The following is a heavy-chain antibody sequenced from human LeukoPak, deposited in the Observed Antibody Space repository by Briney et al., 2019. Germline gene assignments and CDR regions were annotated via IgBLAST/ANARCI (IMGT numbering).Heavy chain of an antibody. CDR3: ARGGYCSSTSCYTFSEDY. Sequence: GASVKVSCKASGYTFTSYAMNWVRQAPGQGLEWMGWINTNTGNPTYAQGFTGRFVFSLDTSVSTAYLQISSLKAEDTAVYYCARGGYCSSTSCYTFSEDYWGQGTLVTVSS. CDR2: INTNTGNP. CDR1: GYTFTSYA. D-gene: IGHD2-2*02. J-gene: IGHJ4*02. V-gene: IGHV7-4-1*02.